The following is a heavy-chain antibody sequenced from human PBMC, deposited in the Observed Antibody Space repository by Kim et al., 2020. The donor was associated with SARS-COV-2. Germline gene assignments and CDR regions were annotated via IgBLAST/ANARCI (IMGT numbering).Heavy chain of an antibody. D-gene: IGHD3-10*01. CDR2: ISYAGTM. Sequence: SETLSLTCNVSGVSISGDYWSWIRQTPEKGLQWIASISYAGTMSYNPSLKSRVTISVDTSKNQASLKLSSVPAADTAMYYCARHLSGSGAFYNVGYWGQG. CDR1: GVSISGDY. J-gene: IGHJ4*02. V-gene: IGHV4-59*08. CDR3: ARHLSGSGAFYNVGY.